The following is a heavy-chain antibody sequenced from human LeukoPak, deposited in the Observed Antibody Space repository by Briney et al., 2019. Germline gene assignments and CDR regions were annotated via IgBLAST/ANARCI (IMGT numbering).Heavy chain of an antibody. V-gene: IGHV5-51*01. CDR1: GYTISNYW. CDR2: IYPGDSNT. J-gene: IGHJ4*02. CDR3: ARRKGYDIMTAYGY. D-gene: IGHD3-9*01. Sequence: GESLKISCHGSGYTISNYWIGWVRQMPGKGLEWMGIIYPGDSNTRYSPSFQGQVIISADKSINTAYLQWSSLRASDTAMYYCARRKGYDIMTAYGYWGQGTLVTVSS.